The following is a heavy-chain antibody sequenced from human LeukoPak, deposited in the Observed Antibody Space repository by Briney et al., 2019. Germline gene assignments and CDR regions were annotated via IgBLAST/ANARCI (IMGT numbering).Heavy chain of an antibody. J-gene: IGHJ4*02. D-gene: IGHD5-24*01. CDR2: IYYSGST. V-gene: IGHV4-59*01. CDR3: ARADRRDGYTKRGYYFDY. Sequence: SETLSLTCSVLGGAISSYYWSWIRQPPGKGLEWIGSIYYSGSTNYNPSLKSRVTISVDTSKNQFSLKLSSVTAAATAVYYCARADRRDGYTKRGYYFDYWGQGTLATVSS. CDR1: GGAISSYY.